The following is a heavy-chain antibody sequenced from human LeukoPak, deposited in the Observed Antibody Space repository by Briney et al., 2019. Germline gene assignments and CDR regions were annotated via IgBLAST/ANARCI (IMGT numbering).Heavy chain of an antibody. CDR1: GGTFSSYA. CDR2: IIPIFGTA. CDR3: ANQLGYCSSTSCLRYYYYMDV. D-gene: IGHD2-2*01. Sequence: GASVKVSCKASGGTFSSYAISWVRQAPGQGLEWMGRIIPIFGTANYAQKFQGRVTITTDESTSTAYMELSSLRSEDTAVYYCANQLGYCSSTSCLRYYYYMDVWGKGTTVTVSS. V-gene: IGHV1-69*05. J-gene: IGHJ6*03.